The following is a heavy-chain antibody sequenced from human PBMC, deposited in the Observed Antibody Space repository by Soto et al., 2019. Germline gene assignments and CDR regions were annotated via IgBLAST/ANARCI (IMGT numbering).Heavy chain of an antibody. V-gene: IGHV4-59*01. Sequence: PSETLSLTCTVSGGSISSYYWSWIRQRPGKGLEWIGYIYYSGSTNYNPSLKSRVTTSVDTSKNQFSLKLSSVTAADTAVYYCARTIPAYYYYYYMDVWGKGTTVTVSS. J-gene: IGHJ6*03. CDR2: IYYSGST. D-gene: IGHD2-21*01. CDR1: GGSISSYY. CDR3: ARTIPAYYYYYYMDV.